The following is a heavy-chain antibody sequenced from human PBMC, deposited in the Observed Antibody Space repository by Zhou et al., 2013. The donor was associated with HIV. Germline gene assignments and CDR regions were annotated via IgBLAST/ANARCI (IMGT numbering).Heavy chain of an antibody. J-gene: IGHJ4*02. CDR2: LIPVFGTT. CDR3: ARDKVEGGTVRAYY. D-gene: IGHD1-26*01. Sequence: QVQLVQSGAELKKPGSSVKVSCKVSGGNFSASALSWLRQAPGQGLEWMGGLIPVFGTTTYSQKFQGRISITSDTSASTAYLDLRSLTSEDTAVYYCARDKVEGGTVRAYYWGQGTLVTVSS. CDR1: GGNFSASA. V-gene: IGHV1-69*14.